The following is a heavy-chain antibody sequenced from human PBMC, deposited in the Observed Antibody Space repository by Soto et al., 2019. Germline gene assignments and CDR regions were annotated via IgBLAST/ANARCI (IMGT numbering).Heavy chain of an antibody. D-gene: IGHD2-8*01. J-gene: IGHJ6*03. CDR1: GFTFSSYS. CDR3: ARDSMDYMDV. CDR2: ISSSSSTI. V-gene: IGHV3-48*01. Sequence: GGSLRLSCAASGFTFSSYSMNWVRQAPGKGLEWVSYISSSSSTIYYADSVKGRFTISRDNAKNSLYLQMNSLRAEDTAVYYCARDSMDYMDVWGKGTTVTVSS.